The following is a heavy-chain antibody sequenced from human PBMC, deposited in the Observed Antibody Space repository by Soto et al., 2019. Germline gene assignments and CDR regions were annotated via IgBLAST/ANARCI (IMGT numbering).Heavy chain of an antibody. J-gene: IGHJ4*02. CDR1: GGSISSYY. CDR2: IYYSGST. D-gene: IGHD3-22*01. Sequence: SETLSLTCTVSGGSISSYYWSWIRQPPGKGLEWIGYIYYSGSTNYNPSLKSRVTISVDTSKNQFSLKLSSVTAADTAVYYCGRVASDSLGLLLSSTVFDYWGQGTLVTVSS. V-gene: IGHV4-59*01. CDR3: GRVASDSLGLLLSSTVFDY.